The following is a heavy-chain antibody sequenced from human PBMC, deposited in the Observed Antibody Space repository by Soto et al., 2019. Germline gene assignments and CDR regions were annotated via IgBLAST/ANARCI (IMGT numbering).Heavy chain of an antibody. CDR3: ARLFDTSGWFDY. D-gene: IGHD6-19*01. J-gene: IGHJ5*01. Sequence: GESLKISCKGSGYSFSSYWIGWVRQMPGKGLERMGIIYPGDSDTRYSPSFQGQVTISADRSITTTYLQWSSLKASDTAIYYCARLFDTSGWFDYWGQGTLVTVS. CDR1: GYSFSSYW. CDR2: IYPGDSDT. V-gene: IGHV5-51*01.